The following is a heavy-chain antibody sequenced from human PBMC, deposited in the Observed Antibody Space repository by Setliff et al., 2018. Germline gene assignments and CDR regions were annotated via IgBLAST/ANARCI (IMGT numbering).Heavy chain of an antibody. CDR3: ARAGSAPAGRKGILEY. V-gene: IGHV1-18*01. CDR1: GFTFRNYA. D-gene: IGHD6-13*01. Sequence: ASVKVSCKASGFTFRNYAISWVRQAPGQGLEWMGWISAYNGDTTYTQNLQGRVTLTTDTSTTTAYMELRSLRSDDTAVYYCARAGSAPAGRKGILEYWGQGSLVTVSS. J-gene: IGHJ4*02. CDR2: ISAYNGDT.